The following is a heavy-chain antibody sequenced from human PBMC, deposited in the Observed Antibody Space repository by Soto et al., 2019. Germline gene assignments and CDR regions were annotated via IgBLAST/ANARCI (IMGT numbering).Heavy chain of an antibody. D-gene: IGHD3-10*01. CDR3: TRDIGGKGAY. V-gene: IGHV3-74*01. Sequence: GGSLRLSCAASGYTFSSYWMHWVRQVPGKGLLWVSRIDEYGTTINYADSVKGRFTISRDNARNTLYLEMNSLRAEDTALYYFTRDIGGKGAYWGPGTLFTVAS. CDR1: GYTFSSYW. CDR2: IDEYGTTI. J-gene: IGHJ4*02.